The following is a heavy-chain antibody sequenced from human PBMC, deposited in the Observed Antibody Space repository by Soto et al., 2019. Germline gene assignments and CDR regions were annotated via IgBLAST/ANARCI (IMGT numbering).Heavy chain of an antibody. D-gene: IGHD1-1*01. V-gene: IGHV1-69*12. CDR2: IIPIFRTP. J-gene: IGHJ6*02. CDR3: ARDKDREQLGGNYYYALDV. Sequence: QVQLVQSGAEVKKPGSSVKVSCKASGDTFSSFAISWVRQAPGQGLEWMGGIIPIFRTPKYAQKFQGRVTITADEXTSTAYMELSSLRSEDTAVYYCARDKDREQLGGNYYYALDVWGQGTTVIVSS. CDR1: GDTFSSFA.